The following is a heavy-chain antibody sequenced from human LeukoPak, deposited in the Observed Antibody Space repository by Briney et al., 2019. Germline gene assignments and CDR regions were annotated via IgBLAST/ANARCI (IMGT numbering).Heavy chain of an antibody. CDR1: GGSINNYY. D-gene: IGHD3-22*01. V-gene: IGHV4-59*01. J-gene: IGHJ6*03. CDR3: TRGSIAYYYMDV. CDR2: IYHSGST. Sequence: PSETLSLTCTVSGGSINNYYWSWIRQPPGKGLEWIGYIYHSGSTTYNPSLKSRVTISVDTSKNQFSLKLSSVTAADTAVYYCTRGSIAYYYMDVWGKGTTVTISS.